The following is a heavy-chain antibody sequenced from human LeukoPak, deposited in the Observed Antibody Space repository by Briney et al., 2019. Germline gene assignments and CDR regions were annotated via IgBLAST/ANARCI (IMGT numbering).Heavy chain of an antibody. J-gene: IGHJ4*02. CDR3: ARARVRGVSFFAY. D-gene: IGHD2-21*01. V-gene: IGHV3-30*01. Sequence: PGRSLRLSCAASGFTFSTYAMHWVRQAPGKGLEWVSEISYDGSNEYNADSVKGRFIISRGKSKNTLYLQMNSLTAEDSAVYYCARARVRGVSFFAYWGQGTLVTVSS. CDR1: GFTFSTYA. CDR2: ISYDGSNE.